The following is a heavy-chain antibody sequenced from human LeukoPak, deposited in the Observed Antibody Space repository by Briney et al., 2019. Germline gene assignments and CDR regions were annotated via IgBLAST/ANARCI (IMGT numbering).Heavy chain of an antibody. J-gene: IGHJ5*02. CDR1: GYTYPSYD. CDR2: MNPNSGNT. V-gene: IGHV1-8*01. Sequence: ASVKVSCKASGYTYPSYDINWVRPATGQGLEWMGWMNPNSGNTGYAQKFQGRVTMTRNTSISTAYMELSSLRSEDTAVYYCARVPAAGNWFDPWGQGTLVTVSS. D-gene: IGHD2-2*01. CDR3: ARVPAAGNWFDP.